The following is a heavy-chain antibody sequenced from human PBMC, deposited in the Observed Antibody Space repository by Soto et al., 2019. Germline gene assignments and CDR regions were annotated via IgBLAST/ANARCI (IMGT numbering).Heavy chain of an antibody. CDR2: ISNDGSNK. Sequence: QVQLVESGGGVVQPGRSLRLSCAASGFTFSSYAIHWVRQAPGKGLEWVIVISNDGSNKNYADSVKGRFTISRDTSKNTLYLQMNSRRAEDMAVYDCEKDRVHSSFGDGMDVWGQGTTVTVSS. V-gene: IGHV3-30*18. CDR3: EKDRVHSSFGDGMDV. D-gene: IGHD3-10*01. J-gene: IGHJ6*02. CDR1: GFTFSSYA.